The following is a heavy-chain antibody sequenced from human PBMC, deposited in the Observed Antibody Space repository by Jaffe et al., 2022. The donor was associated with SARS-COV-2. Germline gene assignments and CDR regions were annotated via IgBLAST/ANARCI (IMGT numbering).Heavy chain of an antibody. D-gene: IGHD4-17*01. CDR1: GTSFGKYP. Sequence: QVQLVQSGAEVKKPGSSVTVSCKASGTSFGKYPISWVRQVPGRGLEWMGGIIPMFGTTNYTRKFQGRVSITADESTSTAYMELSSLRFEDTAVYYCARETYGGNSYWGQGTLVTVSS. CDR2: IIPMFGTT. V-gene: IGHV1-69*01. CDR3: ARETYGGNSY. J-gene: IGHJ4*02.